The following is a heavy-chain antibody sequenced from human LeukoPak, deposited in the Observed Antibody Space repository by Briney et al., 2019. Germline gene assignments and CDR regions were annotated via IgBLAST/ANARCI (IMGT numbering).Heavy chain of an antibody. CDR2: ITGSGGTT. CDR3: AKGPDKYGIKAYADF. D-gene: IGHD2-8*01. Sequence: PAGSLRLSCAASGFTFSNYAMSWVRQAPGKGLEWVAAITGSGGTTYYADSAKGRFTISRDNSKNTVYLQMNRLRAEDTAVYYCAKGPDKYGIKAYADFWGQGPLVTVSA. CDR1: GFTFSNYA. V-gene: IGHV3-23*01. J-gene: IGHJ4*02.